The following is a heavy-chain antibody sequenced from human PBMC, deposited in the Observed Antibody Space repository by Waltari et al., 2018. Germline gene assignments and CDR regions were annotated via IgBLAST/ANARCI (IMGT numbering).Heavy chain of an antibody. J-gene: IGHJ3*02. CDR3: ARVTRWLQIKRQDAFDI. CDR1: GGTFSSYA. D-gene: IGHD5-12*01. Sequence: QVQLVQSGAEVKKPGSSVKVSCKASGGTFSSYAISWVRQAPGQGLEWMGVLIPIFGTANYAQKFQGRVTITADESTSTAYMELSSLRSEDTAVYYCARVTRWLQIKRQDAFDIWGQGTMVTVSS. V-gene: IGHV1-69*13. CDR2: LIPIFGTA.